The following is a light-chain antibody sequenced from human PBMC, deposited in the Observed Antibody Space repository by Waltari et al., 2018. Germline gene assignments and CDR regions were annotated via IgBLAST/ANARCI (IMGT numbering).Light chain of an antibody. Sequence: QSVLTQPAPVSGPPGQSFTISCTATNSAVGGYNYVPWYQQYPGKAPRLMIYDVTKRPSGVSNRFSGSKSGNTASLTISGLQAEDEADYYCSSYTSSGTLRIFGGGTKVTAL. CDR1: NSAVGGYNY. V-gene: IGLV2-14*01. J-gene: IGLJ2*01. CDR2: DVT. CDR3: SSYTSSGTLRI.